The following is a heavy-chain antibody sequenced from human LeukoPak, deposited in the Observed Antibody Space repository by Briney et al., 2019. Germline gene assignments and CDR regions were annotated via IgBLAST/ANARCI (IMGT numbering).Heavy chain of an antibody. D-gene: IGHD6-13*01. V-gene: IGHV4-59*12. CDR1: GGSISSYY. CDR2: IYYSGST. CDR3: ARAHSIASYYYGVDV. J-gene: IGHJ6*02. Sequence: PSETLSLTCTVSGGSISSYYWSWIRQPPGKGLEWIGYIYYSGSTNYNPSLKSRVTISVDTSKNQFSLTLSSVTAADTAVYYCARAHSIASYYYGVDVWGQGTTVTVSS.